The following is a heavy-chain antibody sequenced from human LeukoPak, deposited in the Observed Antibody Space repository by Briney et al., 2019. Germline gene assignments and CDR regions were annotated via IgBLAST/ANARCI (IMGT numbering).Heavy chain of an antibody. Sequence: ASVKVSCKASGCTFTSYYMHWVRQAPGQGLEWMGIINPSGGSTSYAQKFQGRVTMTRDMSTSTVYMELSSLRSEDTAVYYCASRPRGKLWFGELSLWGQGTLVTVSS. D-gene: IGHD3-10*01. J-gene: IGHJ4*02. V-gene: IGHV1-46*01. CDR1: GCTFTSYY. CDR3: ASRPRGKLWFGELSL. CDR2: INPSGGST.